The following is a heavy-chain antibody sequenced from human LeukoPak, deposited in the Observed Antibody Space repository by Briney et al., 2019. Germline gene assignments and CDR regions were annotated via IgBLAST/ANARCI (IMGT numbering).Heavy chain of an antibody. V-gene: IGHV3-11*04. J-gene: IGHJ4*02. CDR2: ISKSGSTI. CDR1: GFTFSDYP. D-gene: IGHD6-13*01. Sequence: GSLRLSCAASGFTFSDYPMTWIRQAPGKGLDWVSYISKSGSTIQYADSVKGRFTVSRDNAKKSLYLQMNSLRAEDTAVYYCARESSSSFDYWGQGTLVTVSS. CDR3: ARESSSSFDY.